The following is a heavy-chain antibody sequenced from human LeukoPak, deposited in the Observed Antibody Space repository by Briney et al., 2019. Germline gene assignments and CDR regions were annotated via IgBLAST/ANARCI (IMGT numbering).Heavy chain of an antibody. V-gene: IGHV3-7*01. CDR3: TRDTGCSGGTCYSFYDS. CDR1: GFTFSTYW. Sequence: PGGALRLSCAASGFTFSTYWMTWVRQAPGKGLEWVAKIKKDGSEKYSVDSVKGWFTISRDNAKTSLYLQMNTLRAEDTAVYYCTRDTGCSGGTCYSFYDSWGQGTLVTVSS. J-gene: IGHJ4*02. D-gene: IGHD2-15*01. CDR2: IKKDGSEK.